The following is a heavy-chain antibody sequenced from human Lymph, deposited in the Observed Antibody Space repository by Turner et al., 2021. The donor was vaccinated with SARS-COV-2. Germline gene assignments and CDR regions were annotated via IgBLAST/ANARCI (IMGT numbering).Heavy chain of an antibody. D-gene: IGHD1-1*01. CDR3: AKDPNWYVLSAVDY. V-gene: IGHV3-23*01. J-gene: IGHJ4*02. Sequence: EVLRLESGGGLVQPGGSLLLSCAASGFTFSSYAMSWVRQAPGKGMEWVSAISGSGGNTYDADSVKGRFTVSRDNSKNTLYLQMNSLRADDTAVYYCAKDPNWYVLSAVDYWGQGTLVTVSS. CDR2: ISGSGGNT. CDR1: GFTFSSYA.